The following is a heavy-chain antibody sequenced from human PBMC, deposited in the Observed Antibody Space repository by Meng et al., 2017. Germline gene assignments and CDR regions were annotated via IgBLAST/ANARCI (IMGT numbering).Heavy chain of an antibody. J-gene: IGHJ4*02. D-gene: IGHD1-26*01. Sequence: GESLKISCAASGFTFSSYAMHWVRQAPGKGLEWVAVISYDGSNKYYADSVKGRSTISRDNSKNTLYLQMNSLRAEDTAVYYCARASHVGATYYWGQGTLVTVSS. CDR3: ARASHVGATYY. V-gene: IGHV3-30*04. CDR1: GFTFSSYA. CDR2: ISYDGSNK.